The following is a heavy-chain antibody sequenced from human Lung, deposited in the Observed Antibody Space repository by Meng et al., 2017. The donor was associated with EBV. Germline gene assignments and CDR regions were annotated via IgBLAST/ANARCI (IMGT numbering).Heavy chain of an antibody. J-gene: IGHJ4*02. CDR3: ARGTSDYVWGGYRYFDY. D-gene: IGHD3-16*02. V-gene: IGHV1-69*01. CDR2: IIPMFGLA. CDR1: GGSFSAYT. Sequence: QPVPSWDEGKKPCASGKVSCEASGGSFSAYTMSWVRQAPGQGLEWVGGIIPMFGLATYAEKFQGRVTITAEESTSTAYMEVNSLTFEDTAVYYCARGTSDYVWGGYRYFDYWGQGTLVTVSS.